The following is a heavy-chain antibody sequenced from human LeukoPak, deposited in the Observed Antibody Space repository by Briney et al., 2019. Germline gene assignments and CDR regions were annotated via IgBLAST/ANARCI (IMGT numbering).Heavy chain of an antibody. CDR2: IWNDGSNK. V-gene: IGHV3-33*06. J-gene: IGHJ4*02. CDR1: GFTFSSYG. Sequence: GGSLRLSCAASGFTFSSYGMHWVRQAPGKGLEWVAAIWNDGSNKYYADSVQGRFTISRDNSRNTLYLQMNSLRAEDTAVYYCAKAASLIATAAVAFDYWGQGTLVTVSS. D-gene: IGHD6-13*01. CDR3: AKAASLIATAAVAFDY.